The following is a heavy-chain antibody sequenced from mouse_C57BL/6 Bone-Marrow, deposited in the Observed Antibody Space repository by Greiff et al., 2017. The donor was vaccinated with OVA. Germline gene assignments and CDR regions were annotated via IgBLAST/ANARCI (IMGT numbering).Heavy chain of an antibody. CDR1: GFTFSDYG. V-gene: IGHV5-17*01. J-gene: IGHJ4*01. CDR3: ARRRGYYAMDY. Sequence: EVKVVESGGGLVKPGGSLKLSCAASGFTFSDYGMHWVRQAPEKGLEWVAYISSGSSTIYYADTVKGRFTISRDNAKNTLFLQMTSLRSEDTAMYYCARRRGYYAMDYWGQGTSVTVSS. CDR2: ISSGSSTI.